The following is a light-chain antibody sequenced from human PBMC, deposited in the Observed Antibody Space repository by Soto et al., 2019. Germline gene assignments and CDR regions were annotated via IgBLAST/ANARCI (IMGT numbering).Light chain of an antibody. CDR2: GAS. Sequence: EIVLTQSPGTLSLSPGERATLSCRASQSVSSSYLAWYQQKPGQAPRLLIYGASSRATGIPDRFSGSGSGTDFTLTISRLEPEDFAVYYCQQYGSSPXTFGQGNKV. V-gene: IGKV3-20*01. CDR1: QSVSSSY. CDR3: QQYGSSPXT. J-gene: IGKJ1*01.